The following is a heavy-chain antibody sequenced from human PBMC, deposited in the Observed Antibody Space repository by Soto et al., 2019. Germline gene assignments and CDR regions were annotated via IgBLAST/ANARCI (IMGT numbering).Heavy chain of an antibody. J-gene: IGHJ4*02. V-gene: IGHV3-23*01. Sequence: EVQLLESGGDLVQPGGSLRLSCAASGFTFSNSAMSWVRQAPGKGLEWVSTISGTGGSTYYADSVEGRFTISRDNSKNTLYLQMKSLRAEDTALFCCAKTLWPYDSGPRFFDYWGQGTLVTASS. CDR1: GFTFSNSA. CDR3: AKTLWPYDSGPRFFDY. CDR2: ISGTGGST. D-gene: IGHD1-1*01.